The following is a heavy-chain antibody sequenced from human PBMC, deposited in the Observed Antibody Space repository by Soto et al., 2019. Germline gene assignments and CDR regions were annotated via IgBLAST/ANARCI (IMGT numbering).Heavy chain of an antibody. J-gene: IGHJ4*02. CDR3: TSFFHLRVRLFDY. D-gene: IGHD4-17*01. V-gene: IGHV3-15*07. CDR1: GFSFKDAW. CDR2: IKSSTDGGTA. Sequence: EVQLVESGGGFVESGGSLRLSCAASGFSFKDAWMTWVRQAPGKGLEWVGRIKSSTDGGTADYGAAVKGRFTMSRDDSKDTLYLHMDGLKREETGVYYCTSFFHLRVRLFDYWGPGTQVNVSS.